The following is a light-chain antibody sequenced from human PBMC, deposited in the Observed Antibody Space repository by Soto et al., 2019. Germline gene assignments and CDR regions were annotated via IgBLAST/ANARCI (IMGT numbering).Light chain of an antibody. CDR1: QSVSSNY. V-gene: IGKV3-20*01. Sequence: EIVLTQSPGTLALSPGERATLSCRASQSVSSNYLAWFQQKPGQAPRLLIYGASSRATGIPDRFSGSGSGTDFTLTITRLEPEDSAAYFCQQYGSLPRTFGQGTKVEIK. CDR2: GAS. CDR3: QQYGSLPRT. J-gene: IGKJ1*01.